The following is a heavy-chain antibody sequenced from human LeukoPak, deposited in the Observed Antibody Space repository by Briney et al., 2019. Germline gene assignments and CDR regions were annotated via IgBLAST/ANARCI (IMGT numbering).Heavy chain of an antibody. CDR1: GGSFSGYY. CDR3: ARGWYYYDSSGYYPN. D-gene: IGHD3-22*01. Sequence: SETLSLTCAVYGGSFSGYYWSWIRQPPGKGLEWIGEINHSGSTNYNPSLKSRVTISVDTSKNQFSLKLSSVTAADTAVYYCARGWYYYDSSGYYPNWGQGTLVTVSS. CDR2: INHSGST. J-gene: IGHJ4*02. V-gene: IGHV4-34*01.